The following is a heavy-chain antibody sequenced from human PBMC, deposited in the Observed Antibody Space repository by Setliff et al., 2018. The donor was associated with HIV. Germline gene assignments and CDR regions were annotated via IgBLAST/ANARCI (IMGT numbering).Heavy chain of an antibody. Sequence: SETLSLTCSVSGVSINRTDHYWGWIRQSPGKGLEWIGSIKHSGNIYYNSSLKSRISVSRDTSKNQFFLKLSSVTAADTAVYYCGTVTTGHWYFDLWGRGTLVTVSS. CDR2: IKHSGNI. V-gene: IGHV4-38-2*02. J-gene: IGHJ2*01. CDR3: GTVTTGHWYFDL. CDR1: GVSINRTDHY. D-gene: IGHD4-17*01.